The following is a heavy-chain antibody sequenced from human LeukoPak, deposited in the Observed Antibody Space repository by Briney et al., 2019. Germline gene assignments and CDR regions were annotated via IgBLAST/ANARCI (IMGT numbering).Heavy chain of an antibody. V-gene: IGHV4-4*07. J-gene: IGHJ4*02. CDR1: GGSISSYY. CDR3: ARGGYYDSSGYYRPPYPFDY. Sequence: SETLSLSCTVSGGSISSYYWSWIRQPAGKGLEWIGRIYTSGSTNYNPSLKRRVTMSVHTSKNQFSLKLSSVTAADTAVYYCARGGYYDSSGYYRPPYPFDYWGQGTLVTVSS. D-gene: IGHD3-22*01. CDR2: IYTSGST.